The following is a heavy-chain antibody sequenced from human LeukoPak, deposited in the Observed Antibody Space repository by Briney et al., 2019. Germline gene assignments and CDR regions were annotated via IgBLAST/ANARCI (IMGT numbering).Heavy chain of an antibody. CDR1: GFTVSSNY. CDR3: ARWGGAVAGDH. D-gene: IGHD6-19*01. Sequence: GGSLRLSCAASGFTVSSNYMSWVRQAPGKGLEWVSVIYSGGSTYYADSVKGRFTISRDNSKNTLYFQMNSLRAEDTAVYHCARWGGAVAGDHWGQGTLVTVSS. CDR2: IYSGGST. V-gene: IGHV3-66*02. J-gene: IGHJ4*02.